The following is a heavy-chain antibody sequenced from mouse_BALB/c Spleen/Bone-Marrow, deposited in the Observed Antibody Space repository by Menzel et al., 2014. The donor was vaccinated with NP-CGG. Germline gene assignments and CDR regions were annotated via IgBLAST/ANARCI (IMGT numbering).Heavy chain of an antibody. V-gene: IGHV5-9*03. D-gene: IGHD3-1*01. Sequence: EVMLVESGGGLVKPGGSLKLSCAASGFTFSSYTMSWVRQTPEKRLEWVATISSGGGNTYYPDSVKGRFTISRDNAKNNLYLQMSSLRSEDTALYYCARYGSGTFAYWGQGTLFTVSA. J-gene: IGHJ3*01. CDR3: ARYGSGTFAY. CDR1: GFTFSSYT. CDR2: ISSGGGNT.